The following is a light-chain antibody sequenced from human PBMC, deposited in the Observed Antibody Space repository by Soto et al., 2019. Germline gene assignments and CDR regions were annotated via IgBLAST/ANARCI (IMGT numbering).Light chain of an antibody. V-gene: IGLV2-14*01. CDR2: QVT. CDR3: SSYTDSNTFV. CDR1: SGDLAIYNY. Sequence: QSVLTQPASVSGSPGQSITISCTGTSGDLAIYNYVSWYQQQPGKAPKLMIYQVTNRPSGVSNRFSGSRSGNTASLTISGLQAEDEADYYCSSYTDSNTFVFXSGTKLTVL. J-gene: IGLJ1*01.